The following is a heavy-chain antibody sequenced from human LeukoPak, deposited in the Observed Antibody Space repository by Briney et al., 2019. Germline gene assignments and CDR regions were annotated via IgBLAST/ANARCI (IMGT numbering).Heavy chain of an antibody. CDR3: ARDSDIAVATAPYYFDY. V-gene: IGHV3-48*03. J-gene: IGHJ4*02. CDR1: GFTFSYYE. D-gene: IGHD6-19*01. CDR2: ITGGSTTK. Sequence: GGSLRLSCAAYGFTFSYYEMIWVRQAPGKGLEWVSYITGGSTTKNYADSVKGRFTISRDNAKNSLYLQMNSLRAEDTAIYYCARDSDIAVATAPYYFDYWGQGILVTVSS.